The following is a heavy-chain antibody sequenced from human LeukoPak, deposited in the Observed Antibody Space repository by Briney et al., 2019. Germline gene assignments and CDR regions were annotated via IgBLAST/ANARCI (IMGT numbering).Heavy chain of an antibody. CDR1: GGSISNGDYY. V-gene: IGHV4-30-4*08. CDR2: IYYGGSA. Sequence: KPSETLSLXCNVSGGSISNGDYYWSWIRQPPEKGLEWIGYIYYGGSAYYNPSLKSRVTISVDTSKNQFSLNLTSMTAADTAVYYCAREPGSSSWFDYWGQGTLVTVSS. D-gene: IGHD6-13*01. CDR3: AREPGSSSWFDY. J-gene: IGHJ4*02.